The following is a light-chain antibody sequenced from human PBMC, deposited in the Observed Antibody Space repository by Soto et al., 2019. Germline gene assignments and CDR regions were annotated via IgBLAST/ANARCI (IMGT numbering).Light chain of an antibody. CDR1: SGHSRNA. CDR2: ITSDGSH. J-gene: IGLJ2*01. CDR3: QAWVTGIGV. V-gene: IGLV4-69*01. Sequence: QLLLTQSPSASASLGASVNLTCTLSSGHSRNAIAWHQQQPEKGPRYLMKITSDGSHIKGDEIPNRFSGSSSGAERYLTISSLQSEDEADYYCQAWVTGIGVFGGGTELTVL.